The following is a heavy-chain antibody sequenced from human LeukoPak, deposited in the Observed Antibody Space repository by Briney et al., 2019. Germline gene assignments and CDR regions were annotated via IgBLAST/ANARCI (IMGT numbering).Heavy chain of an antibody. CDR3: ARDNFGEAFDY. D-gene: IGHD3-10*01. Sequence: GESLRLSCAASGFNFNTYAIHWVRQAPGKGLDWVAVISYDAKNKYYADSVRGRFTMSRDNSKNAVYLQLNSLRAEDTAVYYCARDNFGEAFDYWGQGTLVSVSS. V-gene: IGHV3-30*04. CDR1: GFNFNTYA. J-gene: IGHJ4*02. CDR2: ISYDAKNK.